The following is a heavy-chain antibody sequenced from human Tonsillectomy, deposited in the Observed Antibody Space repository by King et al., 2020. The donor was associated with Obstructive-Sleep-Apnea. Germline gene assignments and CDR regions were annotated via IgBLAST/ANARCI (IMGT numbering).Heavy chain of an antibody. Sequence: VQLVESGGGLVQPGGSLILSCAASGFTFNTYSMNWVRQAPGKGLEGVSYIDNSGSILHYADSVKGRFTISRDNAKNSLYLQMNSLRAEDTAVYYCARGRDMIIVVNAFDIWGQGTMVTVSS. CDR2: IDNSGSIL. CDR1: GFTFNTYS. CDR3: ARGRDMIIVVNAFDI. J-gene: IGHJ3*02. V-gene: IGHV3-48*04. D-gene: IGHD3-22*01.